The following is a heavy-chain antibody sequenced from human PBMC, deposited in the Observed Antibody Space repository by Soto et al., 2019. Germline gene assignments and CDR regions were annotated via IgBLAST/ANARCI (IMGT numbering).Heavy chain of an antibody. Sequence: GESLKISCKASGYSFTTYWIGWVRQMPGKGLEWMGIIYPGDSDTKYSPSLPGQVTISADTSISTAYLQWTSLKASDTAMYYCARRRGSGYYYYYVMDVRGQGTTVTGSS. D-gene: IGHD1-26*01. CDR1: GYSFTTYW. J-gene: IGHJ6*02. CDR3: ARRRGSGYYYYYVMDV. V-gene: IGHV5-51*01. CDR2: IYPGDSDT.